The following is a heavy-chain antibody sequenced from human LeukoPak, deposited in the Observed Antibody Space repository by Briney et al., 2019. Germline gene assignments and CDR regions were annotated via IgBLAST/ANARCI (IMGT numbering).Heavy chain of an antibody. J-gene: IGHJ4*02. CDR3: ARYGYYAYDY. D-gene: IGHD3-3*01. CDR1: GGSINSDY. Sequence: SETLSLTCTVSGGSINSDYWSWIRQSPGKGLEWIGYLYYSGSTNYKPSLKSRVTISLDTSKNQFSLRLSSVTAEDTAVYYCARYGYYAYDYWGQGNLVTVSS. V-gene: IGHV4-59*01. CDR2: LYYSGST.